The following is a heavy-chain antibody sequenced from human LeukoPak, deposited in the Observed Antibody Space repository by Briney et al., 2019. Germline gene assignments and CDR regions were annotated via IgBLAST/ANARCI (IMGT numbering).Heavy chain of an antibody. V-gene: IGHV1-18*01. D-gene: IGHD2-2*02. CDR2: ISAYNGNT. CDR1: GYTFTSYG. CDR3: ARGGVPAAIPAHYYYYYYMDV. Sequence: ASVKVSCKASGYTFTSYGISWVRQAPGQGLEWMGWISAYNGNTNYAQKLQGRVTMTTDTSTSTAYMELRSLRSDDTAVYYCARGGVPAAIPAHYYYYYYMDVWGKGTTVTVSS. J-gene: IGHJ6*03.